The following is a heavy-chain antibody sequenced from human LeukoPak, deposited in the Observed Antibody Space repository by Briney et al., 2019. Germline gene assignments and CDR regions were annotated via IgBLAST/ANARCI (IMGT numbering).Heavy chain of an antibody. J-gene: IGHJ4*02. Sequence: SETLSLTCTVSGGSISSGDYYWSWIRQPPGKGLEWIGYIYYSGSTYYNPSLKSRLTISVDTSKNQFSLKLSSVTAADTAVYYCARETTVTTYYFDYWGQGTLVTASS. CDR1: GGSISSGDYY. V-gene: IGHV4-30-4*01. CDR3: ARETTVTTYYFDY. CDR2: IYYSGST. D-gene: IGHD4-17*01.